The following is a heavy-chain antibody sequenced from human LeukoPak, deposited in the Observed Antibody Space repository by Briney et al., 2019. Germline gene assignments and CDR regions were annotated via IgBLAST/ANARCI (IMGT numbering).Heavy chain of an antibody. CDR3: AKGNGYDPDYYYMDV. J-gene: IGHJ6*03. Sequence: GRSLRLSCAASGFTFSSYGMHWVRQAPGKGLEWVAVISYDGSNKYYADSVKGRFTISRDNSKNTLYLQMNSLRAEDTAVYYCAKGNGYDPDYYYMDVWGKGTTVTVSS. V-gene: IGHV3-30*18. CDR1: GFTFSSYG. D-gene: IGHD5-12*01. CDR2: ISYDGSNK.